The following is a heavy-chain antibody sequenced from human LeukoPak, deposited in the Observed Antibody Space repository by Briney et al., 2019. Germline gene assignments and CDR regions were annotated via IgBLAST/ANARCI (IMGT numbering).Heavy chain of an antibody. D-gene: IGHD2-21*02. V-gene: IGHV1-46*01. J-gene: IGHJ6*03. CDR1: GYTFTSYY. CDR3: ARGEVVTASLPDYFYYYMDV. CDR2: INPSGGST. Sequence: ASVKVSCKASGYTFTSYYIHWVRQAPGQGLEWMGIINPSGGSTNYAQKFQGRVTMTRDTSTSTVYMELSSLRSDDTAVYYCARGEVVTASLPDYFYYYMDVWGKGTTVTISS.